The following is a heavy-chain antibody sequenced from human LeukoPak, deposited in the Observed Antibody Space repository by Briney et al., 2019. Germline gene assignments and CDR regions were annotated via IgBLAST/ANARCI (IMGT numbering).Heavy chain of an antibody. Sequence: GESLNIYCQGSGYNFASYRMGWVRQMPGKGLEWMGIIYPRDSDTRYTPSFQGQVTISAGKSLSTAFLQLSSLKASDTAMYYCARRGGGCYVVYRGEGNLVSVSS. CDR1: GYNFASYR. J-gene: IGHJ4*02. CDR2: IYPRDSDT. CDR3: ARRGGGCYVVY. V-gene: IGHV5-51*01. D-gene: IGHD6-19*01.